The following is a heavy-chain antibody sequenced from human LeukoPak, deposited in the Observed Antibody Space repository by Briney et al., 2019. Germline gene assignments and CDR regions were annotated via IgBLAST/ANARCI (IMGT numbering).Heavy chain of an antibody. CDR3: ARGGDSGSRFDWFDP. CDR2: IYYSGST. D-gene: IGHD1-26*01. CDR1: GGSISSYY. J-gene: IGHJ5*02. Sequence: PSETLSLTCTVSGGSISSYYWSWIRQPPGKGLEWIGYIYYSGSTNYNPSLKSRVTISVDTSKNQFSLKLSSVTAADTAVYYCARGGDSGSRFDWFDPWGQGTLVTVSS. V-gene: IGHV4-59*01.